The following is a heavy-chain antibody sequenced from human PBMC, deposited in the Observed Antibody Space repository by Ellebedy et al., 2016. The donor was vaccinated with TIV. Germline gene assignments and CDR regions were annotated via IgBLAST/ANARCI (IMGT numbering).Heavy chain of an antibody. CDR1: GYTFSSYG. D-gene: IGHD5-12*01. CDR3: AGDRLVALSANWFDP. V-gene: IGHV1-18*01. CDR2: ISVNNGNT. J-gene: IGHJ5*02. Sequence: AASVKVSCKASGYTFSSYGISWVRQAPGHGLEWMGWISVNNGNTNYAQKFQGRVTMTTDTYTSTSYMELRSLSSDDTAVYYCAGDRLVALSANWFDPWGQGTLVTVSS.